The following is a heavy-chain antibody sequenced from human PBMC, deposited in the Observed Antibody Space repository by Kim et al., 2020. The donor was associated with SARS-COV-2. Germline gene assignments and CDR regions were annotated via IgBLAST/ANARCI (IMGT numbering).Heavy chain of an antibody. D-gene: IGHD5-18*01. V-gene: IGHV4-59*08. CDR2: IYSSGST. J-gene: IGHJ4*02. CDR3: ANGYSDGYDY. Sequence: SETLSLTCTVSGASMSSYYWSWIRQPPGKGLEWIGYIYSSGSTKYNPSFRSRVTISLDSPKNQFSLNLRSVSAADTAIYYCANGYSDGYDYWGQGSLVTVSS. CDR1: GASMSSYY.